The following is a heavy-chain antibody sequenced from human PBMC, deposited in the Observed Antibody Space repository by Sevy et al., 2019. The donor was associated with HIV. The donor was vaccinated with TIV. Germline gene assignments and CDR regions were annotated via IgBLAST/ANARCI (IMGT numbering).Heavy chain of an antibody. Sequence: SETLSLTCTVSGYSISSGYYWGWIRQPPGKGLEWIGSIYHSGSTYYNPSLKSRVTISVDTSKNQFSLKLSSVTAADTAMYYCAREEGGVIDYWGQGTLVTVSS. J-gene: IGHJ4*02. V-gene: IGHV4-38-2*02. CDR3: AREEGGVIDY. CDR1: GYSISSGYY. CDR2: IYHSGST. D-gene: IGHD3-16*01.